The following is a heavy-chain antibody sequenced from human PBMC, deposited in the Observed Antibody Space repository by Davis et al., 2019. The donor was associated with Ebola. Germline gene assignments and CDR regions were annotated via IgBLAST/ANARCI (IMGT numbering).Heavy chain of an antibody. V-gene: IGHV1-18*01. J-gene: IGHJ4*02. CDR1: GYTFTSYG. CDR3: ARVLPYGGVDY. D-gene: IGHD4-23*01. CDR2: ISAYNGNT. Sequence: AASVKVSCKASGYTFTSYGISWVRQAPGQGLEWMGWISAYNGNTNYAQKLQGRVTITRDTSASTAYMELRSLRSDDTAVYYCARVLPYGGVDYWGQGTLVTVSS.